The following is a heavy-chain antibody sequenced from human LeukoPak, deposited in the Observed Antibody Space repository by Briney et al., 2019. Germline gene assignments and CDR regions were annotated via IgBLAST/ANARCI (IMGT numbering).Heavy chain of an antibody. V-gene: IGHV3-21*01. CDR1: GFTFSSYS. Sequence: GGSLRLSCAASGFTFSSYSMNWVRQAPGKGLEWVSSISSSSSYIYYADSAKGRFTISRDNAKNSLYLQMNSLRAEDTAVYYCARDLYGDRDYGMDVWGQGTTVTVSS. D-gene: IGHD4-17*01. CDR2: ISSSSSYI. CDR3: ARDLYGDRDYGMDV. J-gene: IGHJ6*02.